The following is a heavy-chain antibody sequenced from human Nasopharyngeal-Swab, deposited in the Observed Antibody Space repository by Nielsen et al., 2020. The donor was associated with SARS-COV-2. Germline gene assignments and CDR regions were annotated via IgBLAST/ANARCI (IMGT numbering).Heavy chain of an antibody. D-gene: IGHD2-15*01. CDR1: GFTFSAYW. V-gene: IGHV3-74*01. CDR3: TRGPDFVVAVADY. Sequence: GESLKISCAASGFTFSAYWIHWVRQAPGKGLVYVSGINADGSDKRYADSVKGRFTISRDNAESTVYLQMSSLSADDTAVYYCTRGPDFVVAVADYWGQGTLVTLSS. CDR2: INADGSDK. J-gene: IGHJ4*02.